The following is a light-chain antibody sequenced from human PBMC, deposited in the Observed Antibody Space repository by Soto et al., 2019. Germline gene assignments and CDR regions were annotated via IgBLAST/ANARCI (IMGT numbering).Light chain of an antibody. CDR1: SSDVGGSNY. CDR2: DVN. Sequence: QSALTQPGSVSGSPGQSITISCTGTSSDVGGSNYVSWYQQHPGKAPKLMIYDVNNRPSGVSNRFSGSKSGNTASLTISGLQAEDEADYYCGSYTSSSTLYVFGTGTKLTVL. J-gene: IGLJ1*01. CDR3: GSYTSSSTLYV. V-gene: IGLV2-14*01.